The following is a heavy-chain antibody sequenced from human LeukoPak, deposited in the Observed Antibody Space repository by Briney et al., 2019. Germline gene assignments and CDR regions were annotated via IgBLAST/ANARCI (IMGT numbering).Heavy chain of an antibody. Sequence: SETLSLTCTVSGVSISSYYWSWIRQPPGKGLEWIGNIYYSGSTKYNPSLKSRVTISVDTSKNHFSLKLSSVTAADTAVYYCARENGAFSPFGYWGQGILVTV. CDR3: ARENGAFSPFGY. CDR2: IYYSGST. D-gene: IGHD2-8*01. V-gene: IGHV4-59*12. J-gene: IGHJ4*02. CDR1: GVSISSYY.